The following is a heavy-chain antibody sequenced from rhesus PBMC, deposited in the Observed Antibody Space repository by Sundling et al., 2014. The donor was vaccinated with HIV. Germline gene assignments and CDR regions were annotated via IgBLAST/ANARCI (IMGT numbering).Heavy chain of an antibody. J-gene: IGHJ4*01. Sequence: QVQLVQSGAEVKKPGTSVKLSCQASGYTFTSHFINWVRQAPGQVFESMGWINPRNGNIGYAQKFQGRVTMTRDTSTSTVYMDLNSLRSDDTAVYYCARSGAATWGRFDYVGPGESWSPSPQ. D-gene: IGHD6-25*01. CDR3: ARSGAATWGRFDY. CDR2: INPRNGNI. CDR1: GYTFTSHF. V-gene: IGHV1-200*01.